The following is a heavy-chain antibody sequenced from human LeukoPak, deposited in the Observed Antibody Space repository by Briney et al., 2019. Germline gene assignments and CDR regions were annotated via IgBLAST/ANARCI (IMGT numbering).Heavy chain of an antibody. CDR3: LRGDRRDY. CDR2: ISPSGGST. Sequence: ASVKVSCKAFGYTFTSNYMHWVRQAPGQGPEWMGVISPSGGSTTYAQKFQGRVTLTRDMSTSTDYLELSSLRSEDTAVYYCLRGDRRDYWGQGTLVTVSS. J-gene: IGHJ4*02. CDR1: GYTFTSNY. V-gene: IGHV1-46*01.